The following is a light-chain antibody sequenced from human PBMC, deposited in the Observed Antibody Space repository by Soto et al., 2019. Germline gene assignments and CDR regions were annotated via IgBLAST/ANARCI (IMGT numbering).Light chain of an antibody. V-gene: IGKV1-9*01. J-gene: IGKJ4*02. CDR3: QQRNSYPRT. CDR2: AAS. CDR1: QGISSY. Sequence: IQLTQSPSSLSASVGDRDTITCRASQGISSYLGWYQQEPGKAPKLLIYAASTSQSGVPSRCSGSGARTDFTLTISSLQPEDFATYCCQQRNSYPRTFGGGTKVDIK.